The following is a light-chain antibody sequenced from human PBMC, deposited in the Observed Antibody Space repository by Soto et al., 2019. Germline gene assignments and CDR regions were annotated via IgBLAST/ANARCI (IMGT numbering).Light chain of an antibody. CDR1: QGISSY. V-gene: IGKV1-9*01. J-gene: IGKJ1*01. Sequence: DLQLTQSPSFLSASVGDRVTITCRASQGISSYLAWYQQKPGKAPKLLIYAASTLQSGVPSRFSGSGSGTEFTLTISSLQPEDFATYYCQQRGVFGQGTKVEIK. CDR3: QQRGV. CDR2: AAS.